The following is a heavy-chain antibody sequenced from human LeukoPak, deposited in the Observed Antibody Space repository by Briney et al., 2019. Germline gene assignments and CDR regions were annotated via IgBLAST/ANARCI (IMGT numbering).Heavy chain of an antibody. V-gene: IGHV4-38-2*01. D-gene: IGHD2-2*01. J-gene: IGHJ4*02. CDR2: IYHSGST. CDR3: ARHVSNDDDVVPAAHFDY. CDR1: GYSLSSGYY. Sequence: SEILSLTCAVSGYSLSSGYYWGWIRQPPGKGLEWIGSIYHSGSTYYNPSLTSRVTISVDTSKNPFSLKLSSVTAAHTAVYSCARHVSNDDDVVPAAHFDYWGQGTLVTVSS.